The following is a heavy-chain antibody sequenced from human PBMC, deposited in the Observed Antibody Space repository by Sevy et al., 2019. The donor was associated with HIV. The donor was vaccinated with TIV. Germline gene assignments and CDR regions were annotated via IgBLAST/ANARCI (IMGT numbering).Heavy chain of an antibody. D-gene: IGHD6-19*01. CDR2: ISAYNGNT. Sequence: ASVKVSCKASGYTFTSYGISWVRQARGQGLEWMGWISAYNGNTNYAQKLQGRVTMTTDTSTSTAYMELRSLRSDDTAVYYCASGQQSGWYSDYWGQGTLVTVSS. J-gene: IGHJ4*02. CDR3: ASGQQSGWYSDY. V-gene: IGHV1-18*01. CDR1: GYTFTSYG.